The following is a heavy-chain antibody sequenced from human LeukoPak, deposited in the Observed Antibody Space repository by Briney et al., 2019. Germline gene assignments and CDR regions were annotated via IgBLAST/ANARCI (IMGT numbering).Heavy chain of an antibody. V-gene: IGHV3-66*01. CDR2: IYSGGST. D-gene: IGHD6-19*01. CDR1: GFTLSDNY. Sequence: GGSLRLSCAASGFTLSDNYMNWVRQAPGKGLEWVSVIYSGGSTYYADSVKGRFTISRDNSKNTVYLQTNSLRAEDTAVYYCARGGSGWSGYWGQGTLVTVSS. CDR3: ARGGSGWSGY. J-gene: IGHJ4*02.